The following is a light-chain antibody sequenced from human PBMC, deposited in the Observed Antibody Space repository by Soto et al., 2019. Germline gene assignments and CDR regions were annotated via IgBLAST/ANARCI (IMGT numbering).Light chain of an antibody. V-gene: IGLV2-14*01. CDR1: SSDVGDYNY. CDR3: SSYTSSSVV. J-gene: IGLJ2*01. CDR2: EVS. Sequence: QSALTQPASVSGSPGQSITISCTGTSSDVGDYNYVSWYQHHPGKAPKLMIYEVSNRPSGVSNRFSGSKSGNTASLTISGLQAEDEADYYCSSYTSSSVVFGGGTKLTVL.